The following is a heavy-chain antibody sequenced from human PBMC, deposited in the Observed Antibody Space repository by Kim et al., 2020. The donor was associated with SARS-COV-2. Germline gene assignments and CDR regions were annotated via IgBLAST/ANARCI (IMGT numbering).Heavy chain of an antibody. V-gene: IGHV3-30*18. CDR3: AKDMQPGYSYRIYGMDV. D-gene: IGHD5-18*01. CDR1: GFTFSSYG. J-gene: IGHJ6*02. CDR2: ISYDGSNK. Sequence: GGSLRLSCAASGFTFSSYGMHWVRQAPGKGLEWVAVISYDGSNKYYADSVKGRFTISRDNSKNTLYLQMNSLRAEDTAVYYCAKDMQPGYSYRIYGMDVWGQGTTVTVSS.